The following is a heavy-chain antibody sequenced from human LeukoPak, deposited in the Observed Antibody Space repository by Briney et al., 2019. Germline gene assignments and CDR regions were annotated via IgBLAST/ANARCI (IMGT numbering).Heavy chain of an antibody. D-gene: IGHD3-3*01. J-gene: IGHJ4*02. CDR1: GGSISSGDYY. Sequence: PSQTLSLTCTVSGGSISSGDYYWSWIRQPRGKGLEWIGYIYYSGSTYYNPSLKSRVTISVDTSKNQFSLKLSSVTAADTAMYYCASADFWSGHSFDYWGQGTLVTVSS. CDR3: ASADFWSGHSFDY. CDR2: IYYSGST. V-gene: IGHV4-30-4*08.